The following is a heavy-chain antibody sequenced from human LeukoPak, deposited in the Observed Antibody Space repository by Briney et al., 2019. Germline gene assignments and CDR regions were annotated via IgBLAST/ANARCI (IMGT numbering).Heavy chain of an antibody. CDR1: GYTFTGYY. CDR3: ARDLDTIFGGYDFDY. J-gene: IGHJ4*02. V-gene: IGHV1-2*02. CDR2: INPNSGGT. Sequence: ASVKVSCKASGYTFTGYYMHWVRQAPGQGLGWMGWINPNSGGTNYAQKFQGRVTMTRDTSISTAYMELSRLRSDDTAVYYCARDLDTIFGGYDFDYWGQGTLVTVSS. D-gene: IGHD3-3*01.